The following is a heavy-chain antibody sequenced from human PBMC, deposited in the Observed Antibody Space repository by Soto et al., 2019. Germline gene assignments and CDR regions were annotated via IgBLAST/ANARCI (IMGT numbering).Heavy chain of an antibody. CDR2: ISSSSSYI. J-gene: IGHJ4*02. V-gene: IGHV3-21*04. CDR1: GFTFSSYS. Sequence: GGSLRLSCAASGFTFSSYSMNWVRQAPGKGLEWVSSISSSSSYIYYADSVKGRFTISRDNAKNSLYLQMNSLRAEDTAVYYCAKSGILEWFFLTYKDYWGQGTLVTVSS. CDR3: AKSGILEWFFLTYKDY. D-gene: IGHD3-3*01.